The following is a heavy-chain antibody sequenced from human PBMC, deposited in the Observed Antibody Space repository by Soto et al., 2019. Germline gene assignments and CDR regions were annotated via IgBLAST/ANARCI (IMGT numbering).Heavy chain of an antibody. CDR3: ARGRVRLLWFGELGMDV. Sequence: SETLSLTCAVSGGSISSSNWWSWVRQPPGKGLEWIGEIYHSGSTNYNPSLKSRVTISVDTSKNQFSLKLSSVTAADTAVYYCARGRVRLLWFGELGMDVWGQGTTVTVSS. CDR1: GGSISSSNW. CDR2: IYHSGST. J-gene: IGHJ6*02. D-gene: IGHD3-10*01. V-gene: IGHV4-4*02.